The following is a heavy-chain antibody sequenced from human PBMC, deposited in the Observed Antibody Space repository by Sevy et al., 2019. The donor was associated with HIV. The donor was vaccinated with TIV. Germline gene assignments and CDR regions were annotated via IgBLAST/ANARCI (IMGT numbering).Heavy chain of an antibody. CDR2: FDPEDGKT. CDR1: GHTLSEFA. J-gene: IGHJ4*02. D-gene: IGHD3-22*01. Sequence: ASVKVSCKVSGHTLSEFAMHWVRLAPGKGLEWMATFDPEDGKTLHAQKFQGRVTMTEDTSTDTAYMEVNNLRSEDTAVYDCATTKDYYDSSGYPFDYWGQGTLVTVSS. V-gene: IGHV1-24*01. CDR3: ATTKDYYDSSGYPFDY.